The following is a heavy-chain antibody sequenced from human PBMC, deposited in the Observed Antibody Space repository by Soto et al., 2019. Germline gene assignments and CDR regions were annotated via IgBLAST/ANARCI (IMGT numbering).Heavy chain of an antibody. CDR3: ARLNTECFDY. V-gene: IGHV3-21*01. Sequence: EVQLVESGGGLVKPGGSLRLSCAASGFTFSSYSMNWVRQAPGKGLEWVSSISSSSSYIYYADSVKGRFTISRDNARNSLYLQMNSLRAEDTAVYYCARLNTECFDYWGQGTLVTVSS. D-gene: IGHD4-17*01. CDR2: ISSSSSYI. CDR1: GFTFSSYS. J-gene: IGHJ4*02.